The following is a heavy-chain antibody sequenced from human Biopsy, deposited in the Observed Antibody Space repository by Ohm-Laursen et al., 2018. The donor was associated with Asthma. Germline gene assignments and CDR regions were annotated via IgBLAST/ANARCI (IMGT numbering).Heavy chain of an antibody. D-gene: IGHD3-10*01. CDR3: ARDFTIGSGSPFHF. V-gene: IGHV3-21*01. J-gene: IGHJ4*01. CDR1: GFDFSDYT. Sequence: SLRLSCAASGFDFSDYTMNWVRQAPGKGLEWVSSTSSLSRYKYYSDSLRGRVTISRDNAKSSLHLQMSSLRAEDTAVYFCARDFTIGSGSPFHFWGPGTLVTASS. CDR2: TSSLSRYK.